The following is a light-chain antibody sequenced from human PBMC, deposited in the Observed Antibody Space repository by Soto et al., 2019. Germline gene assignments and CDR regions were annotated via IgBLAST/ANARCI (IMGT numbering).Light chain of an antibody. CDR1: SSDFGGYNY. Sequence: QSALTQPPSASGSPGQSVTISCTGTSSDFGGYNYVSWYQQHPAKAPKLMIYEVSKRPSGVHDRFSGSKSGNTASLTVSVLQPEDDADYYCSSYAGSNKSVFGTGTKLTVL. J-gene: IGLJ1*01. CDR2: EVS. CDR3: SSYAGSNKSV. V-gene: IGLV2-8*01.